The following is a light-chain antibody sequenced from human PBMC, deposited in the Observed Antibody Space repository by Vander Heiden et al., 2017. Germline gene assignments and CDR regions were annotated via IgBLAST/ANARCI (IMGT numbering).Light chain of an antibody. J-gene: IGLJ2*01. CDR1: SSDIGGYNR. Sequence: QSALTQPASVSGSPGQSITISCPGTSSDIGGYNRVSWYQYHPGKAPKLMIYDVTNRPSGISNRFSGSKSDNTASLTISELQGEDEADYYCSSYTSTNTLLFGGGTKVTVL. CDR3: SSYTSTNTLL. V-gene: IGLV2-14*03. CDR2: DVT.